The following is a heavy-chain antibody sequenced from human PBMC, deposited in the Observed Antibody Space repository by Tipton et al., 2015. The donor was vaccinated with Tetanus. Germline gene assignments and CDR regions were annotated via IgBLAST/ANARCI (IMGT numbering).Heavy chain of an antibody. CDR2: ILYTGST. CDR3: ARGSRFWFDY. J-gene: IGHJ4*02. V-gene: IGHV4-31*03. CDR1: GDSITTGGSY. Sequence: TLSLTCTVSGDSITTGGSYWSWIRQHPGKGLEWIGYILYTGSTYHNPSPKSRLTISVDTSKNQFSLNLTSVTAADTAVYYCARGSRFWFDYWGQGTLVTVSS.